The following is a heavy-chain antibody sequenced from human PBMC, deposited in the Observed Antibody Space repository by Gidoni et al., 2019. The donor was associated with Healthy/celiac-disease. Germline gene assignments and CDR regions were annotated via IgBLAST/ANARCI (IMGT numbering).Heavy chain of an antibody. CDR2: ISSISSYI. D-gene: IGHD1-7*01. CDR1: GFTFSSYS. J-gene: IGHJ4*02. Sequence: EVQLVESGGGLVKPGGSLRLSCAASGFTFSSYSMNWVRQAPGKGLEWVSSISSISSYIYYADSVKGRFTISRDNAKNSLYLQMNSLRAEDTAVYYCARDRGLELMGYWGQGTLVTVSS. V-gene: IGHV3-21*01. CDR3: ARDRGLELMGY.